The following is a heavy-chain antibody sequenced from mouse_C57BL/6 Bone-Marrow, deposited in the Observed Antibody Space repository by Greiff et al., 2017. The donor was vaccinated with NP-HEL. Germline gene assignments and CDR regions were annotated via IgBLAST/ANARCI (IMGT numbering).Heavy chain of an antibody. J-gene: IGHJ3*01. CDR3: ARGITGTWNFAY. CDR1: GYTFTSYW. CDR2: IDPSDSYT. Sequence: QVQLQQPGAELVRPGSSVKLSCKASGYTFTSYWMHWVKQRPGQGLEWIGVIDPSDSYTNYNQKFKGKATLTVDTSSSTAYMQLSSLTSEDSAVYYCARGITGTWNFAYWGQGTLVTVSA. V-gene: IGHV1-59*01. D-gene: IGHD4-1*01.